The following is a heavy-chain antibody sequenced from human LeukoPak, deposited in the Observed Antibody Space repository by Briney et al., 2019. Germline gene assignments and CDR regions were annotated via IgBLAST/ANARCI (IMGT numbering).Heavy chain of an antibody. CDR3: ARDGTAAGLYFDL. J-gene: IGHJ4*01. V-gene: IGHV3-7*01. CDR2: IKQEGGEK. CDR1: GFTFSSYW. D-gene: IGHD6-13*01. Sequence: GGSLRLSCGVSGFTFSSYWMNWVRQAPGKGLEWVASIKQEGGEKSYVDSVKGRFTISRDNAKNSLYLQMSSLRAEDTAVYYCARDGTAAGLYFDLWGQGTLVTVSS.